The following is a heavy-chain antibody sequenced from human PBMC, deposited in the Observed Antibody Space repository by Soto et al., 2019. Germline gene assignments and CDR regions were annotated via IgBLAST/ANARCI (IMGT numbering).Heavy chain of an antibody. J-gene: IGHJ3*02. V-gene: IGHV4-59*01. CDR3: ASYGSGSYGNDAFDI. Sequence: KPSETLSRTCTVSRGSISSYYWSWIRQPPGKRLEWIGYIYYSGSTNYNPSLKSRVTISVDTSKNQFSLKLSSVTAADTAVYYCASYGSGSYGNDAFDIWGQGTMVTV. CDR2: IYYSGST. D-gene: IGHD3-10*01. CDR1: RGSISSYY.